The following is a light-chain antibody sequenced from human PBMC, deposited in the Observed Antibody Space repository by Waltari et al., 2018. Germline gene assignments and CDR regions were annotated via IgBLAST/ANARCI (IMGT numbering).Light chain of an antibody. CDR1: QSISSY. CDR2: AAS. CDR3: QQSYSTPWT. Sequence: DIQMTQSPSSLSASVVDRVTITCRASQSISSYLNWYQQKPGKAPKLLIYAASSLQSGVPSRFSGGGSGTDFTLTISRLQPEDFATYYCQQSYSTPWTFGQGTKVEIK. J-gene: IGKJ1*01. V-gene: IGKV1-39*01.